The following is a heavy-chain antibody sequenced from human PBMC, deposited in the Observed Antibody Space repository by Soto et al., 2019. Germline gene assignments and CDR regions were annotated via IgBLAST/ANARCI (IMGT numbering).Heavy chain of an antibody. D-gene: IGHD3-22*01. V-gene: IGHV4-31*03. CDR2: IYYSGST. J-gene: IGHJ4*02. Sequence: QVQLQESGPGLVKPSQTLSLTCTVSGGSISSGGYYWTWIRQHPGKGLEWIGYIYYSGSTYYNPSLNSRVTISIDTSKNQFSLKLSSVTAADTAVYYCARRGSGFYPYYFDSWGQGTLVTVSS. CDR1: GGSISSGGYY. CDR3: ARRGSGFYPYYFDS.